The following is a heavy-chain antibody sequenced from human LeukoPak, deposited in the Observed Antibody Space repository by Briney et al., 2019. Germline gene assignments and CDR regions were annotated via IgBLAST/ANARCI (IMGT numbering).Heavy chain of an antibody. CDR3: AKKQGYSYQYYIDY. CDR1: GFTFSSYA. D-gene: IGHD5-18*01. J-gene: IGHJ4*02. V-gene: IGHV3-23*01. Sequence: QPGGSLRLSSAASGFTFSSYAMSCVPQAPGKGLEEVSAISGRGGSTYYADSVKGRFTISRDNSKNTLYLQMNSLRAEDTAVYYCAKKQGYSYQYYIDYWGPGTLGTVSS. CDR2: ISGRGGST.